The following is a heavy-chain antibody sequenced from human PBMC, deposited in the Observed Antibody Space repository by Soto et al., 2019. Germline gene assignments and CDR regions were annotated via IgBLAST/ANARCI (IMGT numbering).Heavy chain of an antibody. J-gene: IGHJ4*02. D-gene: IGHD6-19*01. Sequence: SETLSLTCTFSGFSISSYYWSLIRQPPGKGLEWIGYIYYSGSTNYNPSLKSRVTISVDTSKNQFSLKLSSVTAADTAVYYCARLEYSSGWYRFGYWGQGTLVTVSS. CDR1: GFSISSYY. CDR2: IYYSGST. V-gene: IGHV4-59*01. CDR3: ARLEYSSGWYRFGY.